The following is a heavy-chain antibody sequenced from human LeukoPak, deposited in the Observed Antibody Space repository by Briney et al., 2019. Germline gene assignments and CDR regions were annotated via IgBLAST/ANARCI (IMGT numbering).Heavy chain of an antibody. CDR1: GGTLGTYA. V-gene: IGHV1-69*05. Sequence: SVKVSCKASGGTLGTYAVSWVRQAPGPGREWVGRISPMFGIANYTQKFQGRVTITTDESANTAYMELSSLTSEDTAVYYCARENSWIQPYMDVWGKGTTVIVSS. J-gene: IGHJ6*03. D-gene: IGHD5-18*01. CDR3: ARENSWIQPYMDV. CDR2: ISPMFGIA.